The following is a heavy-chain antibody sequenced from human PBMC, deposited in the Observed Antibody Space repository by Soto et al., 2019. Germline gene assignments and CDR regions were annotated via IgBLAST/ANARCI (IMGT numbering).Heavy chain of an antibody. Sequence: SETLSLTCAVYGGSFSGYYWSWIRQPPGKGLEWIGEINHSGSTNYNPSLKSRVTISVDTSKNQFSLKLSSVTAADTAVYYCARGLGGSYYYYYGMDVWGQGTKVTVSS. CDR2: INHSGST. J-gene: IGHJ6*02. CDR3: ARGLGGSYYYYYGMDV. CDR1: GGSFSGYY. D-gene: IGHD2-15*01. V-gene: IGHV4-34*01.